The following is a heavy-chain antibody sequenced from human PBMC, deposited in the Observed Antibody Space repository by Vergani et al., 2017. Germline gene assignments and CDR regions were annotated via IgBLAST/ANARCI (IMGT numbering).Heavy chain of an antibody. J-gene: IGHJ4*02. CDR1: GGSISSYY. CDR2: IYTSGST. D-gene: IGHD3-10*01. Sequence: QVQLQESGPGLVKPSETLSLTCTVSGGSISSYYWSWIRQPAGKGLEWIGRIYTSGSTNYNPSLKSLVTMSVDTSKNQFSLKLSSVTAADTAVYYCVGNTYYYGSGXFGYWSQGTLVTVSS. V-gene: IGHV4-4*07. CDR3: VGNTYYYGSGXFGY.